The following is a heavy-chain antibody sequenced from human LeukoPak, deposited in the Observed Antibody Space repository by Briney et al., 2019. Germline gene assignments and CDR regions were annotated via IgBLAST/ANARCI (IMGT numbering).Heavy chain of an antibody. Sequence: GGSLRLSCAASGFTFSSYGMSWVRQAPGKGLEWVSYISSSSSTIYYADSVKGRFTISRDNAKNSLYLQMNSLRAEDTAVYYCARFVAAAAFDYWGQGTLVTVSS. D-gene: IGHD6-13*01. V-gene: IGHV3-48*01. J-gene: IGHJ4*02. CDR2: ISSSSSTI. CDR3: ARFVAAAAFDY. CDR1: GFTFSSYG.